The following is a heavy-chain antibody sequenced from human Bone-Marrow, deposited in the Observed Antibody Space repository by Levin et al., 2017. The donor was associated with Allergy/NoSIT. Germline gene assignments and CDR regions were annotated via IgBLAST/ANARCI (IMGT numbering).Heavy chain of an antibody. CDR2: IWYDGSNK. J-gene: IGHJ1*01. CDR1: GFTFSSYG. CDR3: ARDFSSGWYRGYFQH. D-gene: IGHD6-19*01. Sequence: GESLKISCAASGFTFSSYGMHWVRQAPGKGLEWVAVIWYDGSNKYYADSVKGRFTISRDNSKNTLYLQMNSLRAEDTAVYYCARDFSSGWYRGYFQHWGQGTLVTVSS. V-gene: IGHV3-33*01.